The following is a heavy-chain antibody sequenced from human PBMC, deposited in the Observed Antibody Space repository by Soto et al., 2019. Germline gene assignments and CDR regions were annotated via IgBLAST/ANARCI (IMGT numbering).Heavy chain of an antibody. CDR1: GGTFSSYA. J-gene: IGHJ4*02. CDR2: IIPIFGTA. V-gene: IGHV1-69*13. CDR3: ATTKTNWSGYVY. Sequence: VASVKVSCKASGGTFSSYAISWVRQAPGQGLEWMGGIIPIFGTANYAQKFQGRVTITADESTSTAYMELSSLRSEDTAVYYCATTKTNWSGYVYWGQGTLVTVSS. D-gene: IGHD3-3*01.